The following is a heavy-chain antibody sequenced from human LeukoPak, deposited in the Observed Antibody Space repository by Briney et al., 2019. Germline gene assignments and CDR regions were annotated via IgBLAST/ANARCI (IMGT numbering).Heavy chain of an antibody. Sequence: SLRLSCAASGFTFDDYAMHWVRHAAGKGLEWVSGISWNSGSIRYADSVKGRFTISRDNAKNSLYLQMNSLRAEDTALYYCAKRTVVEMATMGPFDYWGQGTLVTVSS. V-gene: IGHV3-9*01. CDR3: AKRTVVEMATMGPFDY. J-gene: IGHJ4*02. D-gene: IGHD5-24*01. CDR1: GFTFDDYA. CDR2: ISWNSGSI.